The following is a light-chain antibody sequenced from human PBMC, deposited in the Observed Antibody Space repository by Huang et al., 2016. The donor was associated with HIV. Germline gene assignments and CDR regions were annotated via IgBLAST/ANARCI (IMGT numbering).Light chain of an antibody. CDR1: RSVSTN. CDR3: HQYNNWLLS. J-gene: IGKJ4*01. Sequence: EIVMTKSPATLSVSPGQRVTLSCRANRSVSTNLAWYQQRHGQAPRLLISGASTKAPGIPARFSGSGSGTDFSLTISSLQSEDFALYYCHQYNNWLLSFGGGTRV. V-gene: IGKV3-15*01. CDR2: GAS.